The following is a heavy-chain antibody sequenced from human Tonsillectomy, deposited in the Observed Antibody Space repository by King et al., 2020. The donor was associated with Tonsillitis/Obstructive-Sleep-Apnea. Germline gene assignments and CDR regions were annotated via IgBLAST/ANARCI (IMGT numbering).Heavy chain of an antibody. CDR2: ISTSSSYI. Sequence: VQLVESGGGLVKPRGSLRLSCAASGFTFRTYSMNWVRQAPGKGLEWVSSISTSSSYIYYGDSVKGRFTISRDNAKNSLYLQMNSLRAEDTALYYCARDSDDAFDIWGQGTMVTVSS. J-gene: IGHJ3*02. CDR3: ARDSDDAFDI. V-gene: IGHV3-21*01. CDR1: GFTFRTYS.